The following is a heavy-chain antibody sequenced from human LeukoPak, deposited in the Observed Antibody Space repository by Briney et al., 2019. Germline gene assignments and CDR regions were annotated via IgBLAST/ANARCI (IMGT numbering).Heavy chain of an antibody. J-gene: IGHJ4*02. CDR2: IRSSSTTI. CDR3: ARRAKDYPHCGGDCYHFDY. V-gene: IGHV3-48*04. CDR1: GFTFDSYS. Sequence: GGSLRLSCEGSGFTFDSYSMSWVRQAPGKGLECVSYIRSSSTTIHYADSVKGRFTISRDNAKNSLYLQMSSLRADDTAVYYCARRAKDYPHCGGDCYHFDYWGQGILVTVSS. D-gene: IGHD2-21*02.